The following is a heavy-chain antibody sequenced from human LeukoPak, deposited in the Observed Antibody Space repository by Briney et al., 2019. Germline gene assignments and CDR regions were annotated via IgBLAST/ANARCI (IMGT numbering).Heavy chain of an antibody. V-gene: IGHV4-4*07. CDR2: VYTSGNA. D-gene: IGHD3-22*01. CDR3: ARLRLRFDSNGYSTSYEAFDI. Sequence: SETLSLTCTVSGGSITSNYWSWIRQPAGKGLEWIGRVYTSGNANYNPSLQSRVTMSVDTSKNQFSLKLSSVTAADTALYYCARLRLRFDSNGYSTSYEAFDIWGQGTVVTVSS. CDR1: GGSITSNY. J-gene: IGHJ3*02.